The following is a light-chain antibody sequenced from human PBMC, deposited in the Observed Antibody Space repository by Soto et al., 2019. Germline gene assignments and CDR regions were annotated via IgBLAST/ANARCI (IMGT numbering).Light chain of an antibody. CDR2: AAS. CDR1: QSISSY. V-gene: IGKV1-39*01. CDR3: QQSYSTPLS. Sequence: DIQMTQSPSSLSASVGDRVIITCRTSQSISSYLNWYQQKPGKAPKLLIYAASSLQSGVPSRFSGSGSGTDFTLSISSLQPEDFATYYCQQSYSTPLSFGGGTKVDIK. J-gene: IGKJ4*01.